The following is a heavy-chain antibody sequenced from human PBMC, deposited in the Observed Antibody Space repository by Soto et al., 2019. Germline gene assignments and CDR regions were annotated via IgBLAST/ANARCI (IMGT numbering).Heavy chain of an antibody. V-gene: IGHV3-30*18. J-gene: IGHJ6*02. D-gene: IGHD6-6*01. CDR3: AKVVRADSTSSNFYYYSGMDV. Sequence: QVQMVESGGGVVQPGRSLRLSCAASGFSFSTYGMHWVRQAPGKGLEWMAVISNDGSNKYYGDSVKGRFTISRDNSKDTLFLQMNSLRGEDTAVYYCAKVVRADSTSSNFYYYSGMDVWGQGTRVTVSS. CDR1: GFSFSTYG. CDR2: ISNDGSNK.